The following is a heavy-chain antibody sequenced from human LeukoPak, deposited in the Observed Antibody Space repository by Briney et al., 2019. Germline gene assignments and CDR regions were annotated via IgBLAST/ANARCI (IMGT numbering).Heavy chain of an antibody. CDR1: GGSISSYY. CDR2: INHSGST. D-gene: IGHD2-2*02. CDR3: ARGSPRYTAFDI. J-gene: IGHJ3*02. V-gene: IGHV4-34*01. Sequence: SETLSLTCTVSGGSISSYYWSWIRQPPGKGLEWIGEINHSGSTNYNPSLKSRVTISVDTSKNQFSLKLSSVTAADTAVFYCARGSPRYTAFDIWGQGTMVTVSS.